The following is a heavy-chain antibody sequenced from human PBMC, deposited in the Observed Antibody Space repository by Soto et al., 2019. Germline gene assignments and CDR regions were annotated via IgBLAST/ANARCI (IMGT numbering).Heavy chain of an antibody. CDR2: FSGSGGST. CDR1: GFTFSSYA. J-gene: IGHJ4*02. V-gene: IGHV3-23*01. Sequence: EVQLLESGGGLVQPGGSLRLSCAASGFTFSSYAMSWVRQAPGKGLEWISAFSGSGGSTYYADSVKGRFTISRDNSKDTLYLQMNNLRAEDTAVYYCAKPPDYNWNDYWGQGTLVTVSS. D-gene: IGHD1-20*01. CDR3: AKPPDYNWNDY.